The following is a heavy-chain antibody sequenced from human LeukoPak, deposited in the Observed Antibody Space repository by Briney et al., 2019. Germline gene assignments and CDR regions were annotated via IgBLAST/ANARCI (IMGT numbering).Heavy chain of an antibody. J-gene: IGHJ6*03. V-gene: IGHV4-30-4*01. CDR1: GGSISSGDYY. D-gene: IGHD3-3*01. Sequence: PSQTLSLTCTVSGGSISSGDYYWSWIRQPPGKGLEWIGYIYYNGNTNYNPSLKSRVTISLDTSKNQFSLRLGSVTAADTAVYYCARDRIRFGSDDYYYMDVWGKGTTVTVSS. CDR3: ARDRIRFGSDDYYYMDV. CDR2: IYYNGNT.